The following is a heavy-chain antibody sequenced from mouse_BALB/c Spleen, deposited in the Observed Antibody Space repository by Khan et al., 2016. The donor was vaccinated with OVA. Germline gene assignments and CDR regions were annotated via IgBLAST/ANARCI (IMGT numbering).Heavy chain of an antibody. CDR3: ASNYMYDVYFDY. J-gene: IGHJ2*01. Sequence: VQLQQSGPELVKPGASVKMSCKASGYTFTSYVMHWVRQKPGQGLEWIGDIYPYNDGTKYNEKFKGKATLTSDKSSSTAYMELSSLTSEDSAVYYCASNYMYDVYFDYWGQGTTLTVSS. V-gene: IGHV1S136*01. D-gene: IGHD2-14*01. CDR1: GYTFTSYV. CDR2: IYPYNDGT.